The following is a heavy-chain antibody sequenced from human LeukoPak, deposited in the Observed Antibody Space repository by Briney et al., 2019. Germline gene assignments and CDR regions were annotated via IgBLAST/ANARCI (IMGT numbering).Heavy chain of an antibody. CDR1: GYSFTSYW. Sequence: GESLKISCKGSGYSFTSYWIGWVRQIPGKGLEWMGIIYPGDSDTRYSPSFQGQVTISADKSISTAYLQWSSLKASDTAMYYCARFNHYDYVWGSYRHNYYFDYWGQGTLVTVSS. D-gene: IGHD3-16*02. V-gene: IGHV5-51*01. CDR3: ARFNHYDYVWGSYRHNYYFDY. J-gene: IGHJ4*02. CDR2: IYPGDSDT.